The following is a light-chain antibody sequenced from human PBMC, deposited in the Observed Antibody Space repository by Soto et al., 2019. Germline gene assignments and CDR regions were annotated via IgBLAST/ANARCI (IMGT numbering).Light chain of an antibody. CDR2: GNN. CDR3: QSYDSSLSVWV. Sequence: QSVLTQPPSVSGAPGQRVTISCTGSSSNIGAGYDVHWYHQLPGTAPKLLIYGNNNRPSGVPDRFPGSRSGTSASLAITGLQAEDEADYYCQSYDSSLSVWVFGGGTKLTVL. J-gene: IGLJ3*02. CDR1: SSNIGAGYD. V-gene: IGLV1-40*01.